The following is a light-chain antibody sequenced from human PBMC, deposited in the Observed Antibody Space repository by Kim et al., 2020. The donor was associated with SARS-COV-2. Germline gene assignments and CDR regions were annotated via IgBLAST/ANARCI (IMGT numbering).Light chain of an antibody. Sequence: ASVGDRVTITCRASQGISNYLAWYQQKPGKVPKLLIYAASTLQSGVPSRFSGSGSGTDFTLTISSLQPEDVATYYCQKYHSAPRTFVQGTKVDIK. J-gene: IGKJ1*01. CDR2: AAS. CDR1: QGISNY. V-gene: IGKV1-27*01. CDR3: QKYHSAPRT.